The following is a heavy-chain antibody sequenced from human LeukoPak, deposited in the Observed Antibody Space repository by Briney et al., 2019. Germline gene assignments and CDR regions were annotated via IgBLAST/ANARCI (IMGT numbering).Heavy chain of an antibody. CDR1: GFTFSNYW. Sequence: PGGSLRLSCAASGFTFSNYWMNWVRQAPGKGLEWMANIKRDGSEKYYVDSVRGRFTISRDNVKNSLYLQLSSLKAEDTGIYYCARDVYYYDSSGHDFWGQGTLVTVSS. CDR2: IKRDGSEK. CDR3: ARDVYYYDSSGHDF. J-gene: IGHJ4*02. V-gene: IGHV3-7*01. D-gene: IGHD3-22*01.